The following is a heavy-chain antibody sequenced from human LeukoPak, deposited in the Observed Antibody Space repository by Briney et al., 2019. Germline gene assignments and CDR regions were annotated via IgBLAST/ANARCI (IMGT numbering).Heavy chain of an antibody. D-gene: IGHD2-2*02. CDR2: IFSGGST. CDR3: ARADCSSTSCYTWNAFDI. CDR1: GLSVGSNY. V-gene: IGHV3-66*02. Sequence: AGSLRLSCPAAGLSVGSNYVSWVSQAPGEGREWVAVIFSGGSTNYDNSVKGRFTISRENSKNTLYCQMNSMRAEDTAVYYCARADCSSTSCYTWNAFDIWGQGTMVTVSS. J-gene: IGHJ3*02.